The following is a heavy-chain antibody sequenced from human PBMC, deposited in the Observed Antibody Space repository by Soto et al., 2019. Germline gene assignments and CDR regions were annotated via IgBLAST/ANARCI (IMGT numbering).Heavy chain of an antibody. J-gene: IGHJ3*02. D-gene: IGHD3-10*01. V-gene: IGHV1-8*01. CDR3: TRGVRYGSDWEAFDI. CDR2: MNTNSGNT. Sequence: ASVKVSCKASGCTFNSYDINWVRQATGHGLEWMGWMNTNSGNTGYAQKFQGRVTMTRNTSIGTAYIELSSLRSEDTSVYYCTRGVRYGSDWEAFDIWGQGTMVTVSS. CDR1: GCTFNSYD.